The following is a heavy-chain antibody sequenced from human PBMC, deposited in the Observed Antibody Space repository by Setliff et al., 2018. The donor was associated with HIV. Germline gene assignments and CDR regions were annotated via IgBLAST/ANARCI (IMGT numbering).Heavy chain of an antibody. CDR2: INHSGSA. Sequence: TLSLTCAVYGGSFSGYYWSWIRQPPGKGLEWIGEINHSGSANYNPSLKSRVTISVDTSKNQFSLKLTSVTAADTAVYYCARGQPRSAFDIWGQGTMVTVS. V-gene: IGHV4-34*01. D-gene: IGHD6-6*01. J-gene: IGHJ3*02. CDR3: ARGQPRSAFDI. CDR1: GGSFSGYY.